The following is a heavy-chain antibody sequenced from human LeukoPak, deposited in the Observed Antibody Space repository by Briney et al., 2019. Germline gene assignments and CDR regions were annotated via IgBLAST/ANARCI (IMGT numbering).Heavy chain of an antibody. J-gene: IGHJ6*02. Sequence: SGGSLRLSCAASGFTFSSYATSWVRQAPGKGLEWVSAISGSGGSTYYADSVKGRFTISRDNSKNTLYLQMSSLRAEDTAVYYCAKDVPYSSGWSLYYYYGMDVWGQGTTVTVSS. CDR1: GFTFSSYA. D-gene: IGHD6-19*01. CDR3: AKDVPYSSGWSLYYYYGMDV. V-gene: IGHV3-23*01. CDR2: ISGSGGST.